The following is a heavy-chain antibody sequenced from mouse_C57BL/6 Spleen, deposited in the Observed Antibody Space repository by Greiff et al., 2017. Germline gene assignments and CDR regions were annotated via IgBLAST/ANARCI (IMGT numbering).Heavy chain of an antibody. CDR1: GYTFTSYW. CDR2: IDPSDSET. V-gene: IGHV1-52*01. D-gene: IGHD2-2*01. CDR3: AIYYGYGGGYFDV. J-gene: IGHJ1*03. Sequence: VQLQQPGAELVRPGSSVKLSCKASGYTFTSYWMHWVKQRPIQGLEWIGNIDPSDSETHYNQKFKDKATLTVDKSSSTAYMQLSSLTSEDSAVYSCAIYYGYGGGYFDVWGTGTTVTVSS.